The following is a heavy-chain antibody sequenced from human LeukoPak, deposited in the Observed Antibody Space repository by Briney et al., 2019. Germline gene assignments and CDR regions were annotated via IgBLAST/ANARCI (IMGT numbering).Heavy chain of an antibody. CDR1: GGTFSNYA. V-gene: IGHV1-69*01. J-gene: IGHJ4*01. CDR2: TIPIFNAA. Sequence: SVKVSCKASGGTFSNYALSWVRQAPGQGLEWMGATIPIFNAANYAQKFKGRVTITAEESTSTAYMELRSLRSEDTAVYYCARARTDYYDSSGSPFKYWGQGTLITVSS. D-gene: IGHD3-22*01. CDR3: ARARTDYYDSSGSPFKY.